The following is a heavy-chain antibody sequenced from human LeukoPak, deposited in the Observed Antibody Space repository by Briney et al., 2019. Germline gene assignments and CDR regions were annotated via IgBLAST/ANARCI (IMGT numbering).Heavy chain of an antibody. D-gene: IGHD7-27*01. CDR2: IYYSGST. V-gene: IGHV4-59*01. CDR1: GGSITSYY. CDR3: ARGSRGDGAAFDI. J-gene: IGHJ3*02. Sequence: PSETLSLTCTVSGGSITSYYWNWIRQPPGKGLEWIGYIYYSGSTNYNPSLKSRVTISVDTSKNQFSLKVSSVTAADTAVYYCARGSRGDGAAFDIWGQGTRVTVSS.